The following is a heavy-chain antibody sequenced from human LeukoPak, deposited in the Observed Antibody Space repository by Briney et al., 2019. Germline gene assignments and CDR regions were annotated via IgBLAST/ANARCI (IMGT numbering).Heavy chain of an antibody. J-gene: IGHJ6*04. D-gene: IGHD2-21*01. Sequence: GGSLRFSCAASGFTFSDYYMSWIRQAPGKGLEWVSVKGRFTISRDNAKNSLYLQMNSLRAEDTAVYYCARGFRFPDVWGKGTTVTVSS. V-gene: IGHV3-11*04. CDR3: ARGFRFPDV. CDR1: GFTFSDYY.